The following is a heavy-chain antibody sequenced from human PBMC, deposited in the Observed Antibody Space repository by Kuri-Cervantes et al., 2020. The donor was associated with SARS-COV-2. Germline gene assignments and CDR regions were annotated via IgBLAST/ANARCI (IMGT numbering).Heavy chain of an antibody. CDR2: IIHSGTT. D-gene: IGHD5-18*01. Sequence: SETLSLTCAVFGDSISNNNWWNWVRQTPGKGLEWIGEIIHSGTTRYNWSLQSRVTISVDKSKNQFSLKLSSVTAADTAVYYCARLGYSYAYARDYWGQGTLVTVSS. CDR1: GDSISNNNW. J-gene: IGHJ4*02. CDR3: ARLGYSYAYARDY. V-gene: IGHV4-4*02.